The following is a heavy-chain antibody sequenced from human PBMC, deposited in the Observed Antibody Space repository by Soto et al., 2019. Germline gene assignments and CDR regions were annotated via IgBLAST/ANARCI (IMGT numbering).Heavy chain of an antibody. D-gene: IGHD1-1*01. CDR2: IIPIFGTA. CDR3: ARRRDRYNVLAY. CDR1: GGTFSSYA. J-gene: IGHJ4*02. V-gene: IGHV1-69*13. Sequence: GASVKVSCKASGGTFSSYAISWVRQAPGQGLEWMGGIIPIFGTANYAQKFQGRVTITADESTSTAYMELSSLRSEDTAVYYCARRRDRYNVLAYWGQGTLVTVSS.